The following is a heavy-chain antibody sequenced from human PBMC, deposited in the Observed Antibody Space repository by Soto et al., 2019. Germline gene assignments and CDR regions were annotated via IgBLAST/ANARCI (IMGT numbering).Heavy chain of an antibody. CDR3: VRDATKISPNGYIMAAGRFDY. V-gene: IGHV4-30-4*01. D-gene: IGHD6-13*01. CDR1: GGSISSDDFY. CDR2: IFYSGNT. J-gene: IGHJ4*02. Sequence: QVQLQESGPGLVKPSQTLSLICSVSGGSISSDDFYWSWIRQSPGRGLEWIGFIFYSGNTYYNPSLNSRASISVDTSKNQFSLNLSSVTAADTAMYYCVRDATKISPNGYIMAAGRFDYWGQGALVTVSS.